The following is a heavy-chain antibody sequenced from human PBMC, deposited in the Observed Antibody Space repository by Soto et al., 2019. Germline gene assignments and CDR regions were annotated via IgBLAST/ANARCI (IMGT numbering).Heavy chain of an antibody. CDR2: IIPILGIA. Sequence: QVQLVQSGAEVKKPGSSVKVSCKASGGTFSSYTISWVRQAPGQGLEWMGRIIPILGIANYAQKFQGRVTITADKSTSTAYMELSSLRSEDTAVYYCARGEAGTHLLWLDPWGQGTLVTVSS. D-gene: IGHD6-13*01. CDR1: GGTFSSYT. V-gene: IGHV1-69*02. CDR3: ARGEAGTHLLWLDP. J-gene: IGHJ5*02.